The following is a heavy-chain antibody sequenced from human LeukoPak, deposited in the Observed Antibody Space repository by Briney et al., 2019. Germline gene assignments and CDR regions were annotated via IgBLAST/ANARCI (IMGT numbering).Heavy chain of an antibody. CDR2: IKQDGSEK. CDR1: GFTFSSYW. D-gene: IGHD3-10*01. CDR3: ARERITMVRGVRTLYYGMDV. J-gene: IGHJ6*02. Sequence: GGSLRLSCAASGFTFSSYWMSWVRQAPGKGLEWVANIKQDGSEKYYVDSVKGRFTISRDNAKNSLYLQMNSLRAEDTAVYYCARERITMVRGVRTLYYGMDVWGQGTTVTVSS. V-gene: IGHV3-7*01.